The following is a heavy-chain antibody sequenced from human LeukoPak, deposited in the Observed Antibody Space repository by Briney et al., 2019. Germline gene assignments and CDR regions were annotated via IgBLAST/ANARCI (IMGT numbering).Heavy chain of an antibody. Sequence: PSETLSLTCTVSGGSISSSRYYWGWIRQPPGKGLEWIVNINYSGSTYYSPSLKGRVTISVDTSKNQFSLKLRSVTAADTAIYYCARQGYDILTGYIDAFDIWGQGTMVTVSS. CDR2: INYSGST. V-gene: IGHV4-39*01. CDR1: GGSISSSRYY. D-gene: IGHD3-9*01. J-gene: IGHJ3*02. CDR3: ARQGYDILTGYIDAFDI.